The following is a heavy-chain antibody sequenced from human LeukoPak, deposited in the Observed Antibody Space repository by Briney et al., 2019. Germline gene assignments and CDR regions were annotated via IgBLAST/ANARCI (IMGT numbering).Heavy chain of an antibody. CDR3: AKENSGIAAAGAFDY. D-gene: IGHD6-13*01. V-gene: IGHV3-9*01. CDR2: ISWNSGSI. CDR1: GFTFDDYA. J-gene: IGHJ4*02. Sequence: GRSLRFSCAASGFTFDDYAMHWVRQAPGKGLEWVSGISWNSGSIGYADSVKGRFTISRDNAKNSLYLQMNSLRAEDTALYYCAKENSGIAAAGAFDYWGQGTLVTVSS.